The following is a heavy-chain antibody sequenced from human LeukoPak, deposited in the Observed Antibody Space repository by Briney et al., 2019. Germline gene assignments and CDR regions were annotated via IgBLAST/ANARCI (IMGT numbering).Heavy chain of an antibody. CDR3: ATDFYDST. J-gene: IGHJ5*02. Sequence: GGYLRLYCATSGFTFSNAWMNWVRQAPGKGLEWVGRIRSNSDGGTIDYAAPVKGRFTLSRDDSKTTLYLQMNSLQTEDTAVYYCATDFYDSTWGQGTLVTVSS. CDR1: GFTFSNAW. D-gene: IGHD3-22*01. CDR2: IRSNSDGGTI. V-gene: IGHV3-15*07.